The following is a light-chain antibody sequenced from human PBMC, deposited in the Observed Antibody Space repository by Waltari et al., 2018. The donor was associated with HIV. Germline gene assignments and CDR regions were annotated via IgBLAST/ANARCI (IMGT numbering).Light chain of an antibody. CDR3: QQNIHWPPYT. V-gene: IGKV3-15*01. J-gene: IGKJ2*01. CDR2: GAS. Sequence: LTQSPATLSVSPGERVTLSCRASQSLTANLAWYQHRPGQAPRILIYGASSRATDIPARFTGSGSGTDYTLTISSVQSEDSAVYYCQQNIHWPPYTFGQGTKL. CDR1: QSLTAN.